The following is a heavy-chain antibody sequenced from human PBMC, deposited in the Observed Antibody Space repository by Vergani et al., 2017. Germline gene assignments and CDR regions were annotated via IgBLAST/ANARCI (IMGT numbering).Heavy chain of an antibody. Sequence: QLQLQESGPGLVKPSETLSLTCTVSGGSISSSSYYWGWIRQPPGKGLEWIGSIYYSGSTYYNPSLKSRVTISVDTSKNQFSLKLSSVTAADTAVYYCGQIESSWYDHRAPYWGQGTLVTVSS. V-gene: IGHV4-39*01. CDR3: GQIESSWYDHRAPY. J-gene: IGHJ4*02. D-gene: IGHD6-13*01. CDR2: IYYSGST. CDR1: GGSISSSSYY.